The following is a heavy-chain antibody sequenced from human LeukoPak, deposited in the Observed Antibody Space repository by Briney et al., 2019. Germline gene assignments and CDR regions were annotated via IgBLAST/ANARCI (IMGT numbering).Heavy chain of an antibody. J-gene: IGHJ5*02. CDR2: INHSGST. D-gene: IGHD3-10*01. CDR1: GGSFSGHY. CDR3: ARGDYGSGTYLWGS. Sequence: SETLSLTCAVYGGSFSGHYWTWIRQPPGKGLEWIGEINHSGSTNYNPSLKSRVTISVDTSQNQFSLQLTSVTAADTAVYYCARGDYGSGTYLWGSWGQGILVTVSS. V-gene: IGHV4-34*01.